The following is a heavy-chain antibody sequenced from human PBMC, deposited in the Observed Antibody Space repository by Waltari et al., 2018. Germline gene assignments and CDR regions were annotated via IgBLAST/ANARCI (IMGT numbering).Heavy chain of an antibody. CDR3: ARDQWFAFDI. D-gene: IGHD3-22*01. CDR1: GFTLSRYW. V-gene: IGHV3-7*01. J-gene: IGHJ3*02. Sequence: EVQLVESGGGLVQPGGSLRLSCAASGFTLSRYWMSWVRQAPGKGPEWVANIMTDGSEESYVDSVRGRFTISRDNAKNSLYLQMNSLRPEDTAVYYCARDQWFAFDIWGHGTMVTVSS. CDR2: IMTDGSEE.